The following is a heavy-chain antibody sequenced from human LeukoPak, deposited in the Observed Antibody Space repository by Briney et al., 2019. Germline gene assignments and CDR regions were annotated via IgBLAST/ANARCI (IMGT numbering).Heavy chain of an antibody. J-gene: IGHJ5*02. V-gene: IGHV4-31*03. CDR1: GGSISSGGYY. D-gene: IGHD5-24*01. CDR2: IYHSGST. CDR3: ARADGYKLRGYNWFDP. Sequence: SETLSLTCTVSGGSISSGGYYWSWIRQHPGKGLEWIGYIYHSGSTYYNPSLKSRVTISVDTSKNQFSLKLSSVTAADTAVYYCARADGYKLRGYNWFDPWGQGTLVTVSS.